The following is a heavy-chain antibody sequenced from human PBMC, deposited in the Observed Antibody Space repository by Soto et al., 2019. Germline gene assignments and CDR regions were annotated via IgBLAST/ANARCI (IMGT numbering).Heavy chain of an antibody. CDR1: GGSISSYY. D-gene: IGHD6-13*01. Sequence: PSETLSLTCTVSGGSISSYYWSWIRQPPGKGLEWIGYIYYSGSTNYNPSLKSRVTISVDTSKNQFSLKLSSVTAADTAVYYCARGGGLSSSWSNWFDPWGQGTLVTVSS. CDR3: ARGGGLSSSWSNWFDP. V-gene: IGHV4-59*01. J-gene: IGHJ5*02. CDR2: IYYSGST.